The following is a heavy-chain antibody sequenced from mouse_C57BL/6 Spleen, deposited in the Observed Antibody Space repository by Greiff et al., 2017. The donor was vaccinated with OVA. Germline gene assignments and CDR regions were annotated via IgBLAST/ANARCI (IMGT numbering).Heavy chain of an antibody. J-gene: IGHJ2*01. Sequence: QVQLQQPGAELVKPGASVKLSCKASGYTFTSYWMQWVKQRPGQGLEWIGEIDPSDSYTNYNQKFKGKATLTVDTSSSTAYMQLSSLTSEDSAVYYCARQTGVFDYWGQGTTLTVSS. V-gene: IGHV1-50*01. CDR2: IDPSDSYT. D-gene: IGHD4-1*01. CDR3: ARQTGVFDY. CDR1: GYTFTSYW.